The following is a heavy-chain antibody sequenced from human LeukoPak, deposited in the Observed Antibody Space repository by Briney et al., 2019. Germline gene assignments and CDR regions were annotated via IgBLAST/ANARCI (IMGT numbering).Heavy chain of an antibody. J-gene: IGHJ3*02. V-gene: IGHV4-4*02. Sequence: PSETLSLTCAVSGGSISSSNWWSWVRQPPGKGLEWIGEIYHSGSTNYNPSLKSRVTISVDKSKNQFSLKLSSVTAADTAVYYCARPGRWLHQKGAFDIWGQGTMVTVSS. D-gene: IGHD5-24*01. CDR2: IYHSGST. CDR1: GGSISSSNW. CDR3: ARPGRWLHQKGAFDI.